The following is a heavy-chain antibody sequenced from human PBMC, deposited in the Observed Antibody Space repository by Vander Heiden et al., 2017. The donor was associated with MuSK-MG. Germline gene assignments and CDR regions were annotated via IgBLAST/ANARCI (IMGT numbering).Heavy chain of an antibody. J-gene: IGHJ4*02. D-gene: IGHD1-26*01. Sequence: QVQLVQSGAEVKKPGASVKVSCKASGYTLTSYDINWVRQATGQGLEWMGWMNPNSGNTGYAQKFQGRVTMTRNTSISTAYMELTSLRSEDTAVYYGAREISGTYYFIDYWGQGTRVTVSS. CDR3: AREISGTYYFIDY. CDR1: GYTLTSYD. V-gene: IGHV1-8*01. CDR2: MNPNSGNT.